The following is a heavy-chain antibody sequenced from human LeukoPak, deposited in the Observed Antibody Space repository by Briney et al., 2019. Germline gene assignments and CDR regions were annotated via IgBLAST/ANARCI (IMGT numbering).Heavy chain of an antibody. J-gene: IGHJ4*02. CDR2: INHSGYT. V-gene: IGHV4-34*04. Sequence: PSETLSLTCAVSGVAFNDYYWSWVRQTPGKGLEWIGEINHSGYTNDSPSLKSRATLSIDTSRKQFSLNLRSVTVADTGIYYCTRISTGHDYWAQGTLVTVSS. D-gene: IGHD2-2*01. CDR1: GVAFNDYY. CDR3: TRISTGHDY.